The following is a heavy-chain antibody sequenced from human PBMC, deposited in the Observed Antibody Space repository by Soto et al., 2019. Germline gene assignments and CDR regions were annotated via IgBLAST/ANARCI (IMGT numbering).Heavy chain of an antibody. CDR3: AREPYSHYYGMAV. CDR1: GYIFSDYG. D-gene: IGHD2-21*01. J-gene: IGHJ6*02. CDR2: IIPYNDNT. V-gene: IGHV1-18*01. Sequence: QVQLVQSGVEVKQPGASVKVSCKASGYIFSDYGINWVRLAPGQGLEWMGWIIPYNDNTKYAENFQGRVTLTTDTSTNTVYMELRSLTPDDTGVYFCAREPYSHYYGMAVWGQGTSVTVSS.